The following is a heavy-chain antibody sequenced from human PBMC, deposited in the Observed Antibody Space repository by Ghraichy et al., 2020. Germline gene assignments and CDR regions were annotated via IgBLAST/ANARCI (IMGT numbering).Heavy chain of an antibody. CDR1: EFTFRAHG. CDR2: IWFDGSHE. V-gene: IGHV3-33*01. D-gene: IGHD3-3*01. J-gene: IGHJ6*02. Sequence: LSCVASEFTFRAHGMHWVRQAPGKGLEWMAVIWFDGSHEYYADSVKGRFTIFRENSKNTLYLQMNSLGPEDSAVYYCARVLHGAITSGYYDYYYYYGMDVWGQGTTVIVTS. CDR3: ARVLHGAITSGYYDYYYYYGMDV.